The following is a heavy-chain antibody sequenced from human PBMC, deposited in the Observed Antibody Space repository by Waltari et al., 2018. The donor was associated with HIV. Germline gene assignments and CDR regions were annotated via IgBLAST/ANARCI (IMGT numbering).Heavy chain of an antibody. CDR3: ARDFWGGYYYGMDV. V-gene: IGHV3-21*01. Sequence: EVQLVESGGGLVKPGGSLRLSCAAPGFTFSTNSMNWVRQAPGKGLEWVSSISSSSSYIYYADSVKGRFTISRDNAKNSLYLQMNSLRAEDTAVYYCARDFWGGYYYGMDVWGQGTTVTVSS. J-gene: IGHJ6*02. CDR1: GFTFSTNS. CDR2: ISSSSSYI. D-gene: IGHD3-16*01.